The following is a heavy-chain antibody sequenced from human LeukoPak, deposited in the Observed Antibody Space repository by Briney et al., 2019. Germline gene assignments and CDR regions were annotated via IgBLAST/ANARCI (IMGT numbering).Heavy chain of an antibody. CDR2: INPSGGPT. Sequence: ASVKVTCNASGYTFSNYYIYWVRQAHGQGLEWMGVINPSGGPTNYAPQSQGRVTMTRDMSTSTVYMELSSLRSEDTAVYYCARDAEQRISSKGIYSYYYIDVWGKGTTVTVTS. CDR1: GYTFSNYY. CDR3: ARDAEQRISSKGIYSYYYIDV. V-gene: IGHV1-46*01. D-gene: IGHD6-13*01. J-gene: IGHJ6*03.